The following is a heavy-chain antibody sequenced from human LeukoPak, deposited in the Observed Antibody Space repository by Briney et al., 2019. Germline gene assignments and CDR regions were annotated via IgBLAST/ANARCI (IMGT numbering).Heavy chain of an antibody. D-gene: IGHD1-1*01. CDR3: WGRKLANDY. CDR1: GGSVSDYY. V-gene: IGHV4-59*02. Sequence: SKTLSLTCTISGGSVSDYYWSCMRQPPAKGREWIGYIYHTGSTSYIPSLHSRGTISADTSQNHFSLKLCTVTAAAKAVDYFWGRKLANDYWGQRTLVTVSS. CDR2: IYHTGST. J-gene: IGHJ4*02.